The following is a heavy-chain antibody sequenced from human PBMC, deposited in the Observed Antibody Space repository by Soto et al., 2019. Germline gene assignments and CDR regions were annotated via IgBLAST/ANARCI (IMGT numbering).Heavy chain of an antibody. Sequence: QVQLVQSGDEVKKPGASVKVSCKASGYIFVNYGIAWVRQAPGQGLEWMGWISPYTGNTHSATKVQGRLTMTTEKSTSTAYMDLGSLTSDDTAVYYCVMVDNYVTPTPQDVWGQGTTVTVSS. V-gene: IGHV1-18*01. CDR3: VMVDNYVTPTPQDV. D-gene: IGHD3-16*01. J-gene: IGHJ6*02. CDR2: ISPYTGNT. CDR1: GYIFVNYG.